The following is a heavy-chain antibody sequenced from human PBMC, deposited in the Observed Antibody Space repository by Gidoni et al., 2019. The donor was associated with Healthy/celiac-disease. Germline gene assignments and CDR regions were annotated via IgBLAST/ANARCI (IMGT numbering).Heavy chain of an antibody. CDR3: AKGGSSGWYYYRNNYYYGMDV. V-gene: IGHV3-43*01. CDR2: ISWDGGST. D-gene: IGHD6-19*01. CDR1: GFTFDDYT. J-gene: IGHJ6*02. Sequence: EVQLVESGGVVVQPGGSLRLSCAASGFTFDDYTMHWVRQAPGKGLEWVSLISWDGGSTYYADSVKGRFTISRDNSKNSLYLQMNSLRTEDTALYYCAKGGSSGWYYYRNNYYYGMDVWGQGTTVTVSS.